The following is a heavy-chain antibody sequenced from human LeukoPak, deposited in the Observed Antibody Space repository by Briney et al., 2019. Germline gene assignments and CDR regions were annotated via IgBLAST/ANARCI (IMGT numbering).Heavy chain of an antibody. Sequence: GGSLRLSCAASGFTFSNYAMHWVRQAPGKGLGWVTSMSYDGSNEYYADSVKGRFTISRDNSKNTLYLQMNSLRAEDTAVYYCTKSGSSFFDPWGQGTLVTVSS. D-gene: IGHD6-13*01. CDR2: MSYDGSNE. CDR1: GFTFSNYA. V-gene: IGHV3-30*02. J-gene: IGHJ5*02. CDR3: TKSGSSFFDP.